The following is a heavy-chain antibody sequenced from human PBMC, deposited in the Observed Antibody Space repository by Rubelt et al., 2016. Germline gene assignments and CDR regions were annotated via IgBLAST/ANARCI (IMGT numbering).Heavy chain of an antibody. V-gene: IGHV4-34*01. D-gene: IGHD3-3*01. J-gene: IGHJ5*02. Sequence: QVQLQQWGAGLLKPSETLSLTCAVYGGSFSGYYWSWIRQPPGKGLEWIGEINHSGSTNYNPSLKSRVTISVDTSKNQFSLKLSSVTAADTAVYYCARVITRITITQGWFDPWGQGTLVTVSS. CDR3: ARVITRITITQGWFDP. CDR1: GGSFSGYY. CDR2: INHSGST.